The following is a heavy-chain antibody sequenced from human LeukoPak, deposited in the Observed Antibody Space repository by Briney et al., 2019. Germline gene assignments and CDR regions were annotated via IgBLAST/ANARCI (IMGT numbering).Heavy chain of an antibody. CDR3: ARDLKGPYDFWSGYYFYYYMDV. CDR2: IYHSGST. J-gene: IGHJ6*03. CDR1: GYSISSGYY. V-gene: IGHV4-38-2*02. D-gene: IGHD3-3*01. Sequence: TSETLSLTCAVSGYSISSGYYWGWIRQPPGKGLEWIGSIYHSGSTCYNPSLKSRVTISVDTSKNQFSLKLSSVTAADTAVYYCARDLKGPYDFWSGYYFYYYMDVWGKGTTVTVSS.